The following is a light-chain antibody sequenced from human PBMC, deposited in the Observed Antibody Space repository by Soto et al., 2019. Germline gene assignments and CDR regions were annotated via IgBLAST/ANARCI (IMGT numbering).Light chain of an antibody. CDR3: TSYTSSSTRV. Sequence: QAVVTQPASVSGSPGQSITISCTGTSSDVGGYNYVSWYQQHPGKAPKLMIYDVSNRPSGVSNRFSGSKSGNTASLTISGLQAEDEADYYCTSYTSSSTRVSGTGTKVTVL. V-gene: IGLV2-14*01. CDR2: DVS. CDR1: SSDVGGYNY. J-gene: IGLJ1*01.